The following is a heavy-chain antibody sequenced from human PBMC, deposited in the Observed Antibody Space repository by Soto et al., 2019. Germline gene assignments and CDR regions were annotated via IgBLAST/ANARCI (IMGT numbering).Heavy chain of an antibody. CDR2: TYYRSKWYN. CDR3: ARDRIAERGPNYGMDV. V-gene: IGHV6-1*01. D-gene: IGHD6-13*01. Sequence: SQTLSLTCAISGDSVSSNSAAWNWIRQSPSRGLEWLGRTYYRSKWYNDYAVSVKSRITINPDTSKDQFSLQLNSVTPEDTAVYYCARDRIAERGPNYGMDVWGQGTTVTVSS. J-gene: IGHJ6*02. CDR1: GDSVSSNSAA.